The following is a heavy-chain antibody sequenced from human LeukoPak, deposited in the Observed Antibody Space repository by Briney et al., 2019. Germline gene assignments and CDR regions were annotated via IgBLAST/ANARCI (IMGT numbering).Heavy chain of an antibody. Sequence: GASVKVSCKASGYTFTSYGISWVRQAPGQGLEWMGWISAYNGNTNYAQKLQGRVTMTTDTSTSTAYMELRSLRSDDTAVYYCARDRLRLGELSFFFDYWGQGTLVTVSS. CDR2: ISAYNGNT. D-gene: IGHD3-16*02. J-gene: IGHJ4*02. CDR1: GYTFTSYG. CDR3: ARDRLRLGELSFFFDY. V-gene: IGHV1-18*01.